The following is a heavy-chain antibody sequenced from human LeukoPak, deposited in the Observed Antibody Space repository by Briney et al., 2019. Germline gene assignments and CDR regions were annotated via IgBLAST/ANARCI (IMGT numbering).Heavy chain of an antibody. J-gene: IGHJ4*02. D-gene: IGHD6-19*01. Sequence: GGSLRLSCAASGFTFSSYAMHWVRQPPGKGLEWVSIIYSGGSTYYADSVKGRFTISRDNSKNTLYLQMNSLRAEDTAVYYCAREGYSSGLDYWGQGTLVTVSS. CDR3: AREGYSSGLDY. CDR2: IYSGGST. CDR1: GFTFSSYA. V-gene: IGHV3-66*01.